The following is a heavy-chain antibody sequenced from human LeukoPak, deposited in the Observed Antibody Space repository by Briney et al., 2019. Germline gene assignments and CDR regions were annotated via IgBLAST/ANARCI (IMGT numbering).Heavy chain of an antibody. J-gene: IGHJ3*02. V-gene: IGHV1-69-2*01. CDR1: GYTFTDYY. Sequence: ATVKISCKVSGYTFTDYYMHWVQQAPGKGLEWMGLVDPVDGETIYAEKFQGRVTITADTSTETASEELSSLRSEDTSVYYCATDPLPSSVYSSGRLGSAFYIWGQGTMVTISS. CDR2: VDPVDGET. D-gene: IGHD6-19*01. CDR3: ATDPLPSSVYSSGRLGSAFYI.